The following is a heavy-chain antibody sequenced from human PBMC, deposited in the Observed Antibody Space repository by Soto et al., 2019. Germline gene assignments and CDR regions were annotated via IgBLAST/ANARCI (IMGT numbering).Heavy chain of an antibody. D-gene: IGHD3-3*01. CDR2: IKSKTDGGTT. CDR3: TTVRTYYDFWSGYYSSGMDV. V-gene: IGHV3-15*01. J-gene: IGHJ6*02. Sequence: TGGSLRLSCAASGFTFSNAWMSWVRQAPGKGLEWVGRIKSKTDGGTTDYAAPVKGRFTISRDDSKNTLYLQMNSLKTEDTAVYYCTTVRTYYDFWSGYYSSGMDVWGQGTTVTVSS. CDR1: GFTFSNAW.